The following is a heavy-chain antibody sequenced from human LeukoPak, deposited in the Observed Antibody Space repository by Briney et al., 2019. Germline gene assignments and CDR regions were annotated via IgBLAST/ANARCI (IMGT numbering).Heavy chain of an antibody. Sequence: GRSLRLSCTASGFTFGDYAMSWVRQAPGKGLEWVGFIRSKAYGGTTEYAASVKGRFTISRDDSKSIAYLQMNSLKTEDTAVYYCTRDYDWDAFDIWGQGTMVTVSS. D-gene: IGHD1-1*01. CDR1: GFTFGDYA. J-gene: IGHJ3*02. CDR2: IRSKAYGGTT. CDR3: TRDYDWDAFDI. V-gene: IGHV3-49*04.